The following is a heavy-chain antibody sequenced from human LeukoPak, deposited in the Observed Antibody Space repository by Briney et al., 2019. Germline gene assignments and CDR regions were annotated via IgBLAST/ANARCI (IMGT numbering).Heavy chain of an antibody. CDR1: GFTFSNYW. J-gene: IGHJ4*02. V-gene: IGHV3-74*01. Sequence: GSLRLSCAASGFTFSNYWMHWVRQAPGKGPVWVSRITSDGSSTSYADSVKGRFTISRDNVKNTLFLQMSSLRAEDTAMYYCARDGSLPDYWGQGTLVTVSS. D-gene: IGHD1-26*01. CDR3: ARDGSLPDY. CDR2: ITSDGSST.